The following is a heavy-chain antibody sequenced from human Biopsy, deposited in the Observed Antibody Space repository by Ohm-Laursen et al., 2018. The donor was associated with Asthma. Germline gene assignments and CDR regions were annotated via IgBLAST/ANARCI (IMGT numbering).Heavy chain of an antibody. Sequence: SSLRLSCTASGFTFDDYAMHWVRQAPGKGLEWVSGISWNSGSIGYADSVKGRFTISRDNAKNSLYLQMNSLRAEDTAVYYCARDGTDMNEAMPKDYWGQGTLVTVSS. CDR3: ARDGTDMNEAMPKDY. V-gene: IGHV3-9*01. CDR2: ISWNSGSI. CDR1: GFTFDDYA. D-gene: IGHD2-2*01. J-gene: IGHJ4*02.